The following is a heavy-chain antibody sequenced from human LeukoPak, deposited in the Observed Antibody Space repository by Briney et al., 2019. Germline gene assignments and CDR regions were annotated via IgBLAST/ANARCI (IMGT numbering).Heavy chain of an antibody. CDR3: ARLGSYHDF. CDR1: GAAISNYY. CDR2: IHSSGGS. D-gene: IGHD1-26*01. Sequence: SETLSLTCTVSGAAISNYYWSWIRQTPEKGLEWMGHIHSSGGSSYYPSLKSRLTLSIDTSRNQLSLKLPSATAADTAVYFCARLGSYHDFWGQGALVTVSS. J-gene: IGHJ4*02. V-gene: IGHV4-4*09.